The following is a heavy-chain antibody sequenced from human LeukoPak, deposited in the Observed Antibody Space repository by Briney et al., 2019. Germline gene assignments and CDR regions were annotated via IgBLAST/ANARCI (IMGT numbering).Heavy chain of an antibody. Sequence: GGSLRLSCAASGFTFSSYSMNWVRQAPGEGLEWVSSISSSSSYIYYADSVKGRFTISRDNAKNSLYLQMNSLRAEDTAVYYCARGESSTRPFDYWGQGTLVTVSS. J-gene: IGHJ4*02. D-gene: IGHD6-13*01. CDR2: ISSSSSYI. V-gene: IGHV3-21*01. CDR1: GFTFSSYS. CDR3: ARGESSTRPFDY.